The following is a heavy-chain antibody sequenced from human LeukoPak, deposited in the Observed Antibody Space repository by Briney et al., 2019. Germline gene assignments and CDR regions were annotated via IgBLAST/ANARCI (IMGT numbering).Heavy chain of an antibody. V-gene: IGHV1-18*01. CDR3: ARAHYYGSGTFGWVQPYYYYYYYMDV. CDR1: AYTFTSYG. Sequence: ASVKVSCKASAYTFTSYGISWVRQAPGQGLEWMGWISAYNGNTNYAQKLQGRVTMTTDTSTSTAYMELRSLRSDDTAVYYCARAHYYGSGTFGWVQPYYYYYYYMDVWGKGTTVTISS. D-gene: IGHD3-10*01. CDR2: ISAYNGNT. J-gene: IGHJ6*03.